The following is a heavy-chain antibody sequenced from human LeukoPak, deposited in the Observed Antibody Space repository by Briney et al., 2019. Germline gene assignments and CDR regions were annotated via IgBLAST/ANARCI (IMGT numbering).Heavy chain of an antibody. CDR2: IYYSGST. Sequence: SETLSLTCTVSGGSISSYYWGWIRQPPGKGLEWIGSIYYSGSTYYNPSLKSRVTISVDTSKNQFSLKLSSVTAADTAVYYCARVSINYGDYESSYYFDYWGQGTLVTVSS. J-gene: IGHJ4*02. V-gene: IGHV4-39*07. CDR3: ARVSINYGDYESSYYFDY. CDR1: GGSISSYY. D-gene: IGHD4-17*01.